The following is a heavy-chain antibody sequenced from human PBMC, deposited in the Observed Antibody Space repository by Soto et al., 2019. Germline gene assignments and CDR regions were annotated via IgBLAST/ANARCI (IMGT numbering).Heavy chain of an antibody. CDR3: ARGVYGSGNYYTGPSAFDI. CDR2: TIPVFNTA. CDR1: GGTLRDHG. J-gene: IGHJ3*02. D-gene: IGHD3-10*01. V-gene: IGHV1-69*06. Sequence: QVQLEQAGAEVKKPGSSVKVSCKASGGTLRDHGVAWLRQAPGQGLEWMGGTIPVFNTAKYAQKFQGRVTVTADKFTNIAYMELSSLRSEDTAFYFCARGVYGSGNYYTGPSAFDIWGQGTMVIASS.